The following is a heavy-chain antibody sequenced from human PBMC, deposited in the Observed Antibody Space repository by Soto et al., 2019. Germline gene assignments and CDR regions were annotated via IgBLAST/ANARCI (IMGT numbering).Heavy chain of an antibody. V-gene: IGHV3-21*01. CDR2: ISSSNSYI. CDR3: ARVYCSGGSCYNLDY. Sequence: GGSLRLSCAASGFTFSSYSMNWVRQAPGKGLEWVSSISSSNSYIYYADSVKGRFTISRDNAKNTLYLQMNSLRAEDTAVYYCARVYCSGGSCYNLDYWGQGTLVTVSS. CDR1: GFTFSSYS. D-gene: IGHD2-15*01. J-gene: IGHJ4*02.